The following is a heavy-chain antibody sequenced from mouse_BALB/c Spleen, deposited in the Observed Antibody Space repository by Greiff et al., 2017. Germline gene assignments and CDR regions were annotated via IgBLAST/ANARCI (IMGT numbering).Heavy chain of an antibody. J-gene: IGHJ2*01. CDR1: GYSITSDYA. D-gene: IGHD1-1*01. V-gene: IGHV3-2*02. CDR3: ARWGGSSYNYFDY. CDR2: ISYSGST. Sequence: EVKLQESGPGLVKPSQSLSLTCTVTGYSITSDYAWNWIRQFPGNKLEWMGYISYSGSTSYNPSLKSRISITRDTSKNQFFLQLNSVTTEDTATYYCARWGGSSYNYFDYWGQGTTLTVSS.